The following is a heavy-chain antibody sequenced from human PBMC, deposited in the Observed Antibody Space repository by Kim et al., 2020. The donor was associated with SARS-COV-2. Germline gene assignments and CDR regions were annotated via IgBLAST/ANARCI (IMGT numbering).Heavy chain of an antibody. Sequence: GGSLRLSCAASGFTFSSYAMHWVRQAPGKGLEWVAVISYDGSNKYYADSVKGRFTISRDNSKNTLYLQMNSLRAEDTAVYYCARGADYDILWGARSIRPYNWFDPWGQGTLVTVSS. CDR3: ARGADYDILWGARSIRPYNWFDP. J-gene: IGHJ5*02. D-gene: IGHD3-9*01. V-gene: IGHV3-30-3*01. CDR1: GFTFSSYA. CDR2: ISYDGSNK.